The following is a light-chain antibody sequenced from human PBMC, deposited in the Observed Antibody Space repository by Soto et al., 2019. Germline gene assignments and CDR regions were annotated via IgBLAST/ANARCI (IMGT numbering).Light chain of an antibody. Sequence: EIVLTQSPATLSLSAGERATLSCRASQSVVTYLAWYQHKPGQAPRLLIYDASNRATGIPARFSGSGSGTDFTLSISSLEPEDFAVYYCQQRSTWPLPFVGGTKVEIK. CDR2: DAS. CDR3: QQRSTWPLP. J-gene: IGKJ4*02. V-gene: IGKV3-11*01. CDR1: QSVVTY.